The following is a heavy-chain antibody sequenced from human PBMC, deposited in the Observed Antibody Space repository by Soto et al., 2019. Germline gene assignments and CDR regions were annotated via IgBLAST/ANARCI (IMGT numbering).Heavy chain of an antibody. J-gene: IGHJ4*02. CDR2: TTQDGSGR. Sequence: EVQLVESGGGLVQPGGSLRLSCAASGLKVSSWMSWVRQAPGKGLEWVAMTTQDGSGRHYLDSLKGRFTISRDSAKNSMYLQRNSLIVEDTAMYYCASLDTAVIKTGGYWGQGTQVTVSS. CDR1: GLKVSSW. D-gene: IGHD5-18*01. CDR3: ASLDTAVIKTGGY. V-gene: IGHV3-7*01.